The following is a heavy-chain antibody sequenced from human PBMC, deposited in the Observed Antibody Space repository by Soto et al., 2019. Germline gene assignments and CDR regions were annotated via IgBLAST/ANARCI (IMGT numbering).Heavy chain of an antibody. J-gene: IGHJ4*02. D-gene: IGHD3-16*02. Sequence: QVTLKESGPVLVKPTETLTLTCTGSGFSLSNARMSVSWIRQPPGKALEWLARIFSNDEKSYSTSLKSRLTISKDTSKSQVVLTMTNMDPVDTATYYCARMNYDYVWGTYRPSYFDYWGQGTLVTVSS. CDR1: GFSLSNARMS. CDR3: ARMNYDYVWGTYRPSYFDY. V-gene: IGHV2-26*01. CDR2: IFSNDEK.